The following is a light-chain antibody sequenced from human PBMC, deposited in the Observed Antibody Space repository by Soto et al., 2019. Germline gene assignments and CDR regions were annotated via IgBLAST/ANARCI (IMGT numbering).Light chain of an antibody. CDR3: QESRSALWGT. J-gene: IGKJ1*01. CDR2: GAS. V-gene: IGKV1-39*01. Sequence: DIQMPQSPASLSASLGDRVTITCGASQSISSYLNWYQQKAGRAPAVLIYGASNLQGGVPLRFSGSGSGTDFTLTISGLQPEDSATYYCQESRSALWGTCGQGTKVDIK. CDR1: QSISSY.